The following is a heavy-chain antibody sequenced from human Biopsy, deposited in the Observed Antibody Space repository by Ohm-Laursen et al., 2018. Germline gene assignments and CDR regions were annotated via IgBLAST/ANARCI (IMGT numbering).Heavy chain of an antibody. J-gene: IGHJ2*01. Sequence: PSETLSLTWTVSGDSISSYYWSWVRQPPGKGLVWIGYVYYSGSTDYNPSLQSRVTISVDTSKNHFSLRLRSVTPADTAIYYCARDRGFYSDRTVPGYFDLWGRGTLVTVSS. CDR2: VYYSGST. CDR3: ARDRGFYSDRTVPGYFDL. V-gene: IGHV4-59*01. D-gene: IGHD3-22*01. CDR1: GDSISSYY.